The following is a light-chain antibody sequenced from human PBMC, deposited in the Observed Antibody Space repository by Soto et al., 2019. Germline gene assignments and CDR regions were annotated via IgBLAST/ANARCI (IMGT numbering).Light chain of an antibody. CDR2: GAS. CDR3: QQYGSSSWT. V-gene: IGKV3-20*01. J-gene: IGKJ1*01. Sequence: EIVLTQSPGTLSLSPGARATLSCRASQSVSSSYLAWYQQKPGQAPRLLIYGASSRATGIPDRFSGSGSGTDCTLTISRLEPEDVAVYYCQQYGSSSWTFGQGTKVDIK. CDR1: QSVSSSY.